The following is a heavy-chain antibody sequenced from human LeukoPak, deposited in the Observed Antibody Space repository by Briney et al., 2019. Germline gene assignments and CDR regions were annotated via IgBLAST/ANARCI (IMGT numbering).Heavy chain of an antibody. CDR3: ANSVPYYDSSVGAFDI. Sequence: GGSLRLSCAASGFTFSSYSMNWVRQAPGKGLEWASSISSSSSYIYYADSVKGRFTISRDNAKNSLYLQMNSLRAEDTAVYYCANSVPYYDSSVGAFDIWGQGTMVTVSS. CDR1: GFTFSSYS. V-gene: IGHV3-21*01. CDR2: ISSSSSYI. J-gene: IGHJ3*02. D-gene: IGHD3-22*01.